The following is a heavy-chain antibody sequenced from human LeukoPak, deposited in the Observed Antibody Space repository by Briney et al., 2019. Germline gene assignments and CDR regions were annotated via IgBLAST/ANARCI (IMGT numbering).Heavy chain of an antibody. CDR3: ARHDNDDDFDY. CDR1: GYTFTRYA. CDR2: INMYTANP. Sequence: GASVKVSCKASGYTFTRYAIIWLRQAPGQGLEWMGWINMYTANPAYAQGFTEWFVFSLDTSVTTAYLQISNLKTEDTAVYYCARHDNDDDFDYWGQGTLVTVSS. J-gene: IGHJ4*02. D-gene: IGHD3-16*01. V-gene: IGHV7-4-1*02.